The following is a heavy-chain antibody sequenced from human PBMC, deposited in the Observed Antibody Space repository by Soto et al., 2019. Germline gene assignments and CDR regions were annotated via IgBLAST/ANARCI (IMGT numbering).Heavy chain of an antibody. J-gene: IGHJ4*02. CDR2: VVPVLGIS. CDR3: ARGAVDQPLRAVF. V-gene: IGHV1-69*02. CDR1: GYTFSSYS. Sequence: QVQLVQSGTEVKKPGSSVKVSCKASGYTFSSYSISWVRQAPGQGLEWMGRVVPVLGISNYAQRFQGRVTIPADRSTSTAYLELNSLTSEDTAVYFCARGAVDQPLRAVFWGQGTLVAVSS. D-gene: IGHD1-26*01.